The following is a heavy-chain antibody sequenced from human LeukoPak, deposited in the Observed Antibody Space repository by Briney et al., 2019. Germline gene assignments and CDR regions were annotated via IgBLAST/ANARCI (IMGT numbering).Heavy chain of an antibody. CDR3: ARGYSGYDK. Sequence: SETLSLTCAVYGGSFSGYYWSWIRQPPGKGLEWIGEINHSGSTNYNPSLKSRVTISVDTSKNQFSLKLSSVTAADTAVYHCARGYSGYDKWGQGTLVTVSS. J-gene: IGHJ4*02. D-gene: IGHD5-12*01. V-gene: IGHV4-34*01. CDR1: GGSFSGYY. CDR2: INHSGST.